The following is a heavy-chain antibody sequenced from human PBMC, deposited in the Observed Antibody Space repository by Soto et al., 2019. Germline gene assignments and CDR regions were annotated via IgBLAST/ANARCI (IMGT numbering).Heavy chain of an antibody. J-gene: IGHJ6*02. CDR1: GGTFSNYA. Sequence: QVQLVQSGAEVKKPGSSVKVSCKASGGTFSNYAFSWVRQVPGQGLEWMGGIIPIFETTNYALKFQGRVTITADESTSTTYMELSSLSSEDTAVFFCARDMIPAAISYRYYAMDVWGQGTTVTVSS. CDR2: IIPIFETT. CDR3: ARDMIPAAISYRYYAMDV. D-gene: IGHD2-2*01. V-gene: IGHV1-69*01.